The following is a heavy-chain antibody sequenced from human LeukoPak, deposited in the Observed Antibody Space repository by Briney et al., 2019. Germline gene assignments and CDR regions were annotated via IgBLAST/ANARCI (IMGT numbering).Heavy chain of an antibody. Sequence: ASVKVSCKASGGTFSSYAISWVRQAPGQGLEWMGGIIPIFGTANYAQKFQGRVTITTDESTSTAYMELSSLRSEDTAVYYCARGEYTVSYFDYWGQGTLVTVSS. CDR2: IIPIFGTA. J-gene: IGHJ4*02. D-gene: IGHD3-16*01. V-gene: IGHV1-69*05. CDR3: ARGEYTVSYFDY. CDR1: GGTFSSYA.